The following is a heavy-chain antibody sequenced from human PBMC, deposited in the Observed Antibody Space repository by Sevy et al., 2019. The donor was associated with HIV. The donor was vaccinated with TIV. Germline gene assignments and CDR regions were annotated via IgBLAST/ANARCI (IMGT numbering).Heavy chain of an antibody. Sequence: SETLSLTCAVYGGSFSGYYWSWIRQPPGKGLEWIGEINHSGSTNYNPSLKSRVTISVDTSKNQFSLKLSSVTAADTAVYYCARGSCSGSPQGAFDIWGQGTMVTVSS. J-gene: IGHJ3*02. V-gene: IGHV4-34*01. CDR3: ARGSCSGSPQGAFDI. CDR1: GGSFSGYY. CDR2: INHSGST. D-gene: IGHD1-26*01.